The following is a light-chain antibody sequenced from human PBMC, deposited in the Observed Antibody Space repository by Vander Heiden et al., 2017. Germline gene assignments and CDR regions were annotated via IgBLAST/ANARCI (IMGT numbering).Light chain of an antibody. CDR2: DAS. CDR1: QRVSSY. J-gene: IGKJ2*01. V-gene: IGKV3-11*01. Sequence: EIVLTQSPATLSLSPGEIDTLSCRASQRVSSYLAWYQQKPGQAPRLLIYDASNRATGSPARFSGSGSGTDFTLTISSLEPEDFAVYYCQQRSNWPPSTFGQGTKLEIK. CDR3: QQRSNWPPST.